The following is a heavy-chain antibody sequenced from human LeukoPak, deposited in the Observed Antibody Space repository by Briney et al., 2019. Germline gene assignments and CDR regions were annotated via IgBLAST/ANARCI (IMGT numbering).Heavy chain of an antibody. V-gene: IGHV4-39*07. J-gene: IGHJ3*02. CDR2: IYYSGST. CDR1: GASISSTTYY. D-gene: IGHD2-15*01. Sequence: SETLSLTCTVSGASISSTTYYWGWIRQPPRKGLEWIASIYYSGSTYYNPSLKSRVTISVDTSKNQFSLKLSSVTAADTAVYYCARGAGSAISNDAFDMWGQGTMVSVSS. CDR3: ARGAGSAISNDAFDM.